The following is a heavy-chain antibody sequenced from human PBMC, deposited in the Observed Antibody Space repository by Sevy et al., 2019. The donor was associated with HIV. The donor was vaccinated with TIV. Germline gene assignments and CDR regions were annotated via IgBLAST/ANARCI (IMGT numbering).Heavy chain of an antibody. CDR3: AKGPSGERLLCAVDI. D-gene: IGHD3-3*01. Sequence: GGSLRLSCAASGFTFSTYAMSWVRQAPGKGLEWVAGISGSGGKTYYADSVKGRLTNSRDNSKNTLYLQRNSLRAEATAVYYCAKGPSGERLLCAVDIWGQGTMVTVSS. V-gene: IGHV3-23*01. CDR1: GFTFSTYA. J-gene: IGHJ3*02. CDR2: ISGSGGKT.